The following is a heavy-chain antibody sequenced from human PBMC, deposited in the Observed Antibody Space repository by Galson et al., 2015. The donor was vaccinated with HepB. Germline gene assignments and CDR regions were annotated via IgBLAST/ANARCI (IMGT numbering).Heavy chain of an antibody. J-gene: IGHJ4*02. CDR3: ARDDNGPRNDFDY. V-gene: IGHV1-2*02. Sequence: SVKVSCKASGYTFTDYHIHWVRQAPGQGLELMGWININNGDTKYAQKFQGRVTVTRDTSISTVYMELYSLTSDDTAVYYCARDDNGPRNDFDYWGQGTPVTVSS. CDR1: GYTFTDYH. CDR2: ININNGDT. D-gene: IGHD1-14*01.